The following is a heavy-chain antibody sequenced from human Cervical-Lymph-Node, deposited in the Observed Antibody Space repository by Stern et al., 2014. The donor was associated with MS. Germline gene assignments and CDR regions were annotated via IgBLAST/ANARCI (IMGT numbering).Heavy chain of an antibody. CDR3: AKGRTVAGKGVGAFDI. CDR1: GFIFSNVG. V-gene: IGHV3-30*18. CDR2: ISYDEDDQ. Sequence: MKLVESGGGVVQPGRSLRLSWAASGFIFSNVGIHGVRQAPGKGLEWEALISYDEDDQFYADSVKGRFTVSRDNSKNTLDLQMNSLRVEDTAVYYCAKGRTVAGKGVGAFDIWGQGTMVTVSS. J-gene: IGHJ3*02. D-gene: IGHD6-19*01.